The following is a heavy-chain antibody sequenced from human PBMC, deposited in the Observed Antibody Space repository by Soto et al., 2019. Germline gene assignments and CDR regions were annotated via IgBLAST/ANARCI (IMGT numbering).Heavy chain of an antibody. CDR3: TKRDWTWKTFDY. CDR2: ISGSGGSP. V-gene: IGHV3-23*01. J-gene: IGHJ4*02. CDR1: GFTFSNYV. Sequence: EVQLLESGGGLAQPGGSLRLSCAASGFTFSNYVMSWVRQAPGKGLEWVSTISGSGGSPDYPDSVRGRFTVSRDNSKNTLYLQMNSLRVEDTAVYYCTKRDWTWKTFDYWGQGTLVTVSS. D-gene: IGHD1-1*01.